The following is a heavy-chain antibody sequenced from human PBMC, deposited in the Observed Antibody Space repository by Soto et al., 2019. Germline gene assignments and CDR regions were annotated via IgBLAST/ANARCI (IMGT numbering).Heavy chain of an antibody. CDR3: ARDRYSSGFPPDWFDP. CDR2: IWYDGSNK. Sequence: PGGSLRLSCAASGFTFSSYGMHWVRQAPGRGLEWVAVIWYDGSNKYYADSVKGRFTISRDNSKNTLYLQMNSLRAEDTAVYYCARDRYSSGFPPDWFDPWGQGTLVTVSS. J-gene: IGHJ5*02. V-gene: IGHV3-33*01. CDR1: GFTFSSYG. D-gene: IGHD6-19*01.